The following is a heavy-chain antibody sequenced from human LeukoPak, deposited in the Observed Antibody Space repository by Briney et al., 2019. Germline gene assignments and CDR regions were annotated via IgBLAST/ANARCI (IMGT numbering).Heavy chain of an antibody. CDR2: IYTSGST. V-gene: IGHV4-61*02. CDR3: AREWIAAVGGENYFDY. Sequence: SETLSLTCTVSGGSISSSSYYWSWIRQPAGKGLEWIGRIYTSGSTNYNPSLKSRVTISVDTSKNQFSLKLSSVTAADTAVYYCAREWIAAVGGENYFDYWGQGTLVTVSS. D-gene: IGHD6-13*01. CDR1: GGSISSSSYY. J-gene: IGHJ4*02.